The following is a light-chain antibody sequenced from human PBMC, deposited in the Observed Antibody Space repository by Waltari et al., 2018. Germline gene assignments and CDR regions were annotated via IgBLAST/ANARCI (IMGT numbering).Light chain of an antibody. V-gene: IGKV3-20*01. Sequence: IVLTQSPDTLSLSPGQRATLSCRASQTINNNFLVWYQQKPGQAPRLLIHGASSRATGFPDRFSGSGSGTDFTLTNSRLEPEDVAVYYCQQYDGSILTFGGGTKVEI. CDR3: QQYDGSILT. CDR2: GAS. CDR1: QTINNNF. J-gene: IGKJ4*01.